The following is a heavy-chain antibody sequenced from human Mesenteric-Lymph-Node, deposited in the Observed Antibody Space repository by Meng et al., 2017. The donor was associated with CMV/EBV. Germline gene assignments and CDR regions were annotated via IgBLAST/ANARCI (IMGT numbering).Heavy chain of an antibody. CDR3: ARGQLRFLEWLLVYFDY. D-gene: IGHD3-3*01. CDR1: GGSFSGYY. J-gene: IGHJ4*02. CDR2: INHSGST. V-gene: IGHV4-34*01. Sequence: SETLSLTCAVYGGSFSGYYWSWIRQPPGKGLEWIGEINHSGSTNYNPSLKSRVTISVDTSKNQFSLKLSSVTAADTAVYYCARGQLRFLEWLLVYFDYWGQGTLVTVSS.